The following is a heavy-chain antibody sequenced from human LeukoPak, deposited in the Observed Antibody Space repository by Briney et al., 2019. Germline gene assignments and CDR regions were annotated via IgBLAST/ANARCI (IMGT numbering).Heavy chain of an antibody. J-gene: IGHJ4*02. CDR1: GGTFSIYA. CDR3: ASAIAAAGPLPIDY. D-gene: IGHD6-13*01. CDR2: IIPIFGTA. V-gene: IGHV1-69*05. Sequence: ASVKVSCKASGGTFSIYAISWVRQAPGQGLEWMGGIIPIFGTANYAQKFQGRVTITTDESTSTAYMELSSLRSEDTAVYYCASAIAAAGPLPIDYWGQGTLVTVSS.